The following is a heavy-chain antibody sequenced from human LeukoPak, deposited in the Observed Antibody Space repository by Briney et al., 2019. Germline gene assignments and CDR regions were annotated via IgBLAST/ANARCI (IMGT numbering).Heavy chain of an antibody. CDR2: ISYDGSNK. CDR1: GFTFSSYA. Sequence: GGSLRLSCAASGFTFSSYAMHWVRQAPGKGLEWVAVISYDGSNKYYADSVKGRFTISRDNSKNTLYLQMNSLRAEDTAVYYRASSRGFDPWGQGTLVTVSS. CDR3: ASSRGFDP. J-gene: IGHJ5*02. V-gene: IGHV3-30*01.